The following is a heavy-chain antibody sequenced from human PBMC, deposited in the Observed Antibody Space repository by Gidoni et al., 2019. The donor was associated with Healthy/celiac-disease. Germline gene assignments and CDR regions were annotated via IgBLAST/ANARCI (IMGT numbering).Heavy chain of an antibody. CDR3: AREYYYDSSGYYYPTFDI. CDR2: ISSSSSYI. V-gene: IGHV3-21*01. CDR1: GFTFSSYS. D-gene: IGHD3-22*01. J-gene: IGHJ3*02. Sequence: GFTFSSYSMNWVRQAPGKGLEWVSSISSSSSYIYYADSVKGRFTISRDNAKNSLYLQMNSLRAEDTAVYYCAREYYYDSSGYYYPTFDIWGQGTMVTVSS.